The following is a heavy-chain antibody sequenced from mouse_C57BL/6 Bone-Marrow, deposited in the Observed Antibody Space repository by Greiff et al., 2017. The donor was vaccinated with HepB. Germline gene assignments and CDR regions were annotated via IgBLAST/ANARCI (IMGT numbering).Heavy chain of an antibody. CDR2: IYPGSGST. D-gene: IGHD1-1*01. CDR1: GYTFTSYW. V-gene: IGHV1-55*01. J-gene: IGHJ1*03. CDR3: ARDGSSYWYFDV. Sequence: QVQLQQPGAELVKPGASVKMSCKASGYTFTSYWITWVKQRPGQGLEWIGDIYPGSGSTNYNEKFKSKATLTVDTSSSTDYMQLSSLTSEDSAVYYCARDGSSYWYFDVWGTGTTVTVSS.